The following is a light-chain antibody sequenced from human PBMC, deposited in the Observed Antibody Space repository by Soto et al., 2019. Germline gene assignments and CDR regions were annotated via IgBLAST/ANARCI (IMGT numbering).Light chain of an antibody. Sequence: QSALTQPPSASGSLGQSVTISCTGTSSDIGSYDYVSWYQQHPGRAPKLIIFEVNKRPSGAPDRFSGSKSGNTASLIVSGLQPDDEAEYHCTSYTGDDFTFIFGTGTKVTVL. J-gene: IGLJ1*01. CDR2: EVN. CDR3: TSYTGDDFTFI. CDR1: SSDIGSYDY. V-gene: IGLV2-8*01.